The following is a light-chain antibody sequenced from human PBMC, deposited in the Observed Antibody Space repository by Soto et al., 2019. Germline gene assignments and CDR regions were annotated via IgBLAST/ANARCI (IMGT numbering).Light chain of an antibody. CDR2: KAS. Sequence: DIQMTQSPSTLSGSVGDRVTITCRASQTISSWLAWYQQKPGKAPKLLIYKASTLESGVPPRFSGSGSGTEFTLTISSLQPDDAATYYCQHYNSYSEAFGQGTKVDIK. CDR1: QTISSW. CDR3: QHYNSYSEA. V-gene: IGKV1-5*03. J-gene: IGKJ1*01.